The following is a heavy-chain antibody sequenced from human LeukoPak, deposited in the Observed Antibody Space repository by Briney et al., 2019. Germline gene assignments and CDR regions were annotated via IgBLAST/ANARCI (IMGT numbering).Heavy chain of an antibody. CDR1: GYTLTSYY. J-gene: IGHJ4*02. CDR2: INPSGGST. CDR3: AWGSGSYHVDY. V-gene: IGHV1-46*01. D-gene: IGHD3-10*01. Sequence: GASVTVSCKASGYTLTSYYMHWVRQAPGQGLEWMGIINPSGGSTSYAQKFQGRVTMTRDTSTSTVYMELSSLRSEDTAVYYCAWGSGSYHVDYWGQGTLVTVSS.